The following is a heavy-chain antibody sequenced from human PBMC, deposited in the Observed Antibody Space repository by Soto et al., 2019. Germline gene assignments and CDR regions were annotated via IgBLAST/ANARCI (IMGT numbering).Heavy chain of an antibody. CDR1: GFSFRTYW. D-gene: IGHD7-27*01. Sequence: PGGSLRLSCAASGFSFRTYWMQWARQAPGKGLEWVSRINNDGSSTDYADSVKGRFTISRDNAKDTLYLQMNSLRAEDMATYYCAMGTMDVWGTGTTVTVSS. CDR3: AMGTMDV. J-gene: IGHJ6*04. V-gene: IGHV3-74*01. CDR2: INNDGSST.